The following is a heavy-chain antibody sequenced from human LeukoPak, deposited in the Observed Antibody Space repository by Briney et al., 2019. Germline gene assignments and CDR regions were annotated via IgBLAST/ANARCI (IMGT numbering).Heavy chain of an antibody. V-gene: IGHV4-39*07. Sequence: SETLSLTCTVSGGSIGSSTYYWGWIRQAPGKGLEWIGSIHYSGSTNYNPSLKSRVTISVDTSKNEFSLKLSSVTAADTAVYYCARDQTTTYYYQSGGYHDAFNIWGQGTMVTVSS. CDR1: GGSIGSSTYY. D-gene: IGHD3-22*01. CDR3: ARDQTTTYYYQSGGYHDAFNI. CDR2: IHYSGST. J-gene: IGHJ3*02.